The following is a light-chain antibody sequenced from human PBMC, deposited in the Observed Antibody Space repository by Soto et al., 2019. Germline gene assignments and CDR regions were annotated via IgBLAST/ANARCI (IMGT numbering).Light chain of an antibody. CDR3: QQYDLLPWT. J-gene: IGKJ1*01. CDR1: QDITNF. CDR2: AAS. V-gene: IGKV1-33*01. Sequence: DVQLTQSPSSLSASVGDKVTITCQASQDITNFLNWYQQKPGKAPKLLIYAASNLETGLPSRFSGGGSGTDFTFTTSSLQPEDVATYFCQQYDLLPWTFGQGTLVEVK.